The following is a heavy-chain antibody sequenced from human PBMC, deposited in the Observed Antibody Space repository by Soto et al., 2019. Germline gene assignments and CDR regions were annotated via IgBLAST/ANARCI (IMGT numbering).Heavy chain of an antibody. J-gene: IGHJ6*02. CDR3: AKGDTTMITDYYAMDV. CDR1: GFTFTSYA. V-gene: IGHV3-23*01. CDR2: ISGSGGSE. D-gene: IGHD5-18*01. Sequence: GGSLRLSCAVSGFTFTSYAMTWVRQAPGKGMEWVSAISGSGGSEFYADSVKGRFTISRDNSKNTLYMQMKSLRAEDTALYYCAKGDTTMITDYYAMDVWGQGTTVTVSS.